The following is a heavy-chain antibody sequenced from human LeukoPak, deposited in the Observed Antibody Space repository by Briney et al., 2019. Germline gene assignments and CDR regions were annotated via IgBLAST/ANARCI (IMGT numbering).Heavy chain of an antibody. Sequence: ASVKECCKTSAYSFTSYYIHRVRHAPRQGIESMGIINPSGGSTTYAQKFQGRLTMASDTSTSTVYMELSSLRSEDTAMYYCARSSAYYNEADIWGQGTMVTVSS. V-gene: IGHV1-46*01. CDR2: INPSGGST. D-gene: IGHD1-26*01. J-gene: IGHJ3*02. CDR1: AYSFTSYY. CDR3: ARSSAYYNEADI.